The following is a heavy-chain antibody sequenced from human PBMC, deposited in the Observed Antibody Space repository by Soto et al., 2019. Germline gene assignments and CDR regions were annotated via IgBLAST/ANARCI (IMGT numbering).Heavy chain of an antibody. CDR3: ARGLWFGANYYYYGMDV. Sequence: SVKVSCKASGGTFSSYAISWVRQAPGQGLEWMGGIIPIFGTANYAQKFQGRVTITADESTSTAYMELSSLRSEGTAVYYCARGLWFGANYYYYGMDVWGQGTTVTVSS. V-gene: IGHV1-69*13. CDR2: IIPIFGTA. D-gene: IGHD3-10*01. J-gene: IGHJ6*02. CDR1: GGTFSSYA.